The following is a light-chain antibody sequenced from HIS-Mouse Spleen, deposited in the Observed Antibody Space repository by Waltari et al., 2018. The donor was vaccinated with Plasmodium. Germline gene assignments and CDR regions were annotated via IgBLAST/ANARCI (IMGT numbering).Light chain of an antibody. J-gene: IGKJ2*01. CDR1: QSVSSN. CDR2: GAS. V-gene: IGKV3-15*01. Sequence: EIVITQSPATLSVSPGARATLSCRASQSVSSNLAWYQQKPGQAPRLLIYGASTRATGIPARFSGSGSGTEFTLTISSLQSEDFAVYYCQQYNNPRTTFGQGTKLEIK. CDR3: QQYNNPRTT.